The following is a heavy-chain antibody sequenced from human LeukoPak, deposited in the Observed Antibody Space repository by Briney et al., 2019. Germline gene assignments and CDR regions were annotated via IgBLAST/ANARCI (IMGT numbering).Heavy chain of an antibody. Sequence: ASVKVSCKASGYTLTSYGISWVRQAPGQGLEWMGWISAYNGNTNYAQKLQGRVTMTTDTSTSTAYMELRSLRFDDTAVYYCAREIHTPHCSGGSCYPYYYYYYGMDVWGQGTTVTVSS. V-gene: IGHV1-18*01. J-gene: IGHJ6*02. CDR3: AREIHTPHCSGGSCYPYYYYYYGMDV. CDR2: ISAYNGNT. CDR1: GYTLTSYG. D-gene: IGHD2-15*01.